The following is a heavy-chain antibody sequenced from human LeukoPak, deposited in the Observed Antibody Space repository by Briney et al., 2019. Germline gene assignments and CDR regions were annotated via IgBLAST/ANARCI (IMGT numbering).Heavy chain of an antibody. J-gene: IGHJ4*02. Sequence: GGSLRLSCAASGFNFSGYSMNWVRQAPGKGLEWVSSITSSGTYVYYADSVKGRFTISRDNAKNSLFLQMNSLRAEDTAMYYCARVGPGASSTCCSDYWGQGTLVTVSS. D-gene: IGHD6-13*01. V-gene: IGHV3-21*01. CDR3: ARVGPGASSTCCSDY. CDR2: ITSSGTYV. CDR1: GFNFSGYS.